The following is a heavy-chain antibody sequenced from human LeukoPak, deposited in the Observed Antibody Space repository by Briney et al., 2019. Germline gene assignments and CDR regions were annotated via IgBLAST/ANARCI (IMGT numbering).Heavy chain of an antibody. D-gene: IGHD2-21*02. CDR3: ARVVPTDDAFDI. Sequence: PGGSLRLSCAASGFTFSDYYMSWIRQAPGKGLEWVSYISSSGSTIYYADSVKGRFTISRDNAKNSLYLQMNSLRAEDTAVYHCARVVPTDDAFDIWGQGTMVTVSS. J-gene: IGHJ3*02. CDR2: ISSSGSTI. CDR1: GFTFSDYY. V-gene: IGHV3-11*01.